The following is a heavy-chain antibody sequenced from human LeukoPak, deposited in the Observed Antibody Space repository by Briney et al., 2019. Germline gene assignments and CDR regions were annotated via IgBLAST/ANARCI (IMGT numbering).Heavy chain of an antibody. D-gene: IGHD6-13*01. CDR2: INPNSGGT. Sequence: GASVKVSCKASGYTFTGYYMHWVRQAPGQGLEWMGWINPNSGGTNYAQKFQGRVTMTRDTSISTAYMELSRLRSDDTAVYYCARGSLAAAGSFDYRGQGTLVTVSS. CDR3: ARGSLAAAGSFDY. J-gene: IGHJ4*02. CDR1: GYTFTGYY. V-gene: IGHV1-2*02.